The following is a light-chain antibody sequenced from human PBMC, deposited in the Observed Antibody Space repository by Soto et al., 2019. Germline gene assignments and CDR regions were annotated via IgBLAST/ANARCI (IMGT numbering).Light chain of an antibody. CDR3: QQYNNWPPLT. Sequence: EIVMTQSPATLSVSPGERATLSCRASQSVSSNLAWYQQKPGQAPRLLIYGASTRATGIPARFSGSGSGTEFTLPISSLQSPEYAVYYCQQYNNWPPLTFGGGTKVEIK. J-gene: IGKJ4*01. CDR1: QSVSSN. V-gene: IGKV3-15*01. CDR2: GAS.